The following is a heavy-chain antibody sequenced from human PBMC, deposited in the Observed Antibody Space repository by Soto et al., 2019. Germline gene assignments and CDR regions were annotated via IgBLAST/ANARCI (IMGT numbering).Heavy chain of an antibody. D-gene: IGHD5-12*01. CDR2: ITAENGNT. V-gene: IGHV1-18*04. Sequence: QIQLVQSGAEVKKPGASVKVSCKASGYSFTSYGITWVRQAPGQGPEWLGWITAENGNTNYAQKFQGRSTMTTDTSTNTAFMELRGLSSDDTAVYYCARVVLEWLPTSGFDYWGQGTLVTVSS. CDR1: GYSFTSYG. J-gene: IGHJ4*02. CDR3: ARVVLEWLPTSGFDY.